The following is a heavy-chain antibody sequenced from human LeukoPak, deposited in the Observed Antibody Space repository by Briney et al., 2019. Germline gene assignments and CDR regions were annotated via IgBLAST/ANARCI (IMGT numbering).Heavy chain of an antibody. CDR2: INPNSGGT. CDR3: ARDTPEYCSSTSCHDFDY. V-gene: IGHV1-2*02. J-gene: IGHJ4*02. CDR1: GYTFTGYY. D-gene: IGHD2-2*01. Sequence: GASVKVSCKASGYTFTGYYMHWVRQAPGQGLEWMGWINPNSGGTNYAQKFQGRVTMTRDTSISTAYMELSRLRSDDTAVYYCARDTPEYCSSTSCHDFDYWGQGTLVTVSS.